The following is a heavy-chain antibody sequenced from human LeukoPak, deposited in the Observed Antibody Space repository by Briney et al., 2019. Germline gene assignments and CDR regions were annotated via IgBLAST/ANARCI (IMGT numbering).Heavy chain of an antibody. J-gene: IGHJ3*02. CDR1: GFTVGSTY. CDR2: IYSGDST. CDR3: ARDSIAATASGAFDI. V-gene: IGHV3-53*01. Sequence: PGGSLRLSCAASGFTVGSTYMSWVRQAPGKGLEWVSVIYSGDSTYYADSVKGRFTISRDNSKNTVYLQMNSPRVEDTAVYYCARDSIAATASGAFDIWGQGTMVIVSS. D-gene: IGHD6-13*01.